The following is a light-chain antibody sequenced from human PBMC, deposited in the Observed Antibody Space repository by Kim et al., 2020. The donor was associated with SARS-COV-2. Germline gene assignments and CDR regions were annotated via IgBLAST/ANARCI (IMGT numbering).Light chain of an antibody. CDR3: LQYYAFPRT. CDR2: VAS. J-gene: IGKJ2*01. Sequence: SASVGDRVTSTCRARRDIRNDLSWFQQKPGKAPKSLISVASTLQSGVPSRFSGSGSETEFTLTISSLQPEDFATYYCLQYYAFPRTFGQGTKLEI. V-gene: IGKV1-17*01. CDR1: RDIRND.